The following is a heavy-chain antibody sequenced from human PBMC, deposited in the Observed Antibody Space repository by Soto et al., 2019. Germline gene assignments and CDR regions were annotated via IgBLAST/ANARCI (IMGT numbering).Heavy chain of an antibody. Sequence: QVQLQESGPGLVKPSETLSLTCTVSGGSVTSGSYYWSWIRQPPGKTLEWIGYIYGSGNTNYNPSLKSRVTISLDMSKNQFSLKLTFVTAADTAVYYCATEDRGVLTQFDNWGQGTLVTVSS. CDR2: IYGSGNT. J-gene: IGHJ4*02. V-gene: IGHV4-61*01. CDR3: ATEDRGVLTQFDN. D-gene: IGHD3-10*01. CDR1: GGSVTSGSYY.